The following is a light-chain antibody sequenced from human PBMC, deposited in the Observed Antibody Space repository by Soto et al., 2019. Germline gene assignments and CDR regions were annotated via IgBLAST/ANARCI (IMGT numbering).Light chain of an antibody. V-gene: IGLV2-14*01. CDR3: SSYTSSSTLV. CDR1: NSHIGAYDY. J-gene: IGLJ1*01. Sequence: QSALTQPASLSGSPGQSITISCTGTNSHIGAYDYVSWYQQHPGKAPKLMISEVSNRPSGVSNRFSGSKSGNTASLTISGLQAEDEADYYCSSYTSSSTLVFGTGTKVTVL. CDR2: EVS.